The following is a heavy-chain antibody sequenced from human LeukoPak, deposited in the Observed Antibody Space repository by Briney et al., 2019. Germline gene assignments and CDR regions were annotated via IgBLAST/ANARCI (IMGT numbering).Heavy chain of an antibody. V-gene: IGHV4-39*07. CDR3: ARAVQLERPPPLIDYYYMDV. J-gene: IGHJ6*03. CDR1: GGSISSSSYY. D-gene: IGHD1-1*01. Sequence: SETLSLTCTVSGGSISSSSYYWGWIRQPPGTGLEWIGSIYYSGTTKYNPSLKSRVTISVDTSKNQFSLKVRSVTTADTAVYYCARAVQLERPPPLIDYYYMDVWGKGTTVTVPS. CDR2: IYYSGTT.